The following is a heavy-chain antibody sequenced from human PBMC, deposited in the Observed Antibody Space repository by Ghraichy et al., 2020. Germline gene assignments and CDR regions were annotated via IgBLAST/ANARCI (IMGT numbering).Heavy chain of an antibody. CDR3: ARGSRVVRFYYYDGMDV. D-gene: IGHD4-23*01. CDR1: GFSFSGYG. CDR2: ITSSSRTK. J-gene: IGHJ6*02. Sequence: LTCVGSGFSFSGYGMNWVRQSPGKGLEWVSYITSSSRTKSYADSVKGRFTISRDNAQNSLYLQMNSLRDEDTAVYYCARGSRVVRFYYYDGMDVWGQGTTVTVSS. V-gene: IGHV3-48*02.